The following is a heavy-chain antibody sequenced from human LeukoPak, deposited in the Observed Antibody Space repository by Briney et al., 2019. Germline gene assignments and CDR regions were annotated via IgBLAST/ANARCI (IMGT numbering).Heavy chain of an antibody. CDR3: ARGGEMATINHYCYYMDV. D-gene: IGHD5-24*01. Sequence: SETLSLTCTVSGGSISSYYWSWVRQPPGKGLEWIGYIYYSGSTNYNPSLKSRVTISVDTSKNQFSLKLSPVTAADTAVYYCARGGEMATINHYCYYMDVWGKGTTVTISS. CDR2: IYYSGST. V-gene: IGHV4-59*08. J-gene: IGHJ6*03. CDR1: GGSISSYY.